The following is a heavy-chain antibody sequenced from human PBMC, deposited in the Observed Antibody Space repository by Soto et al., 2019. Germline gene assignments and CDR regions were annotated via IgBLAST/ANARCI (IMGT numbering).Heavy chain of an antibody. V-gene: IGHV3-48*03. CDR2: ISSSGSTI. J-gene: IGHJ3*02. CDR3: ARDSDVDALDI. D-gene: IGHD1-26*01. Sequence: EVQLVESGGGLVQPGGSLRLSCGASGFTFSSYEMNWVRQAPGKGLEWVSYISSSGSTIYYADSVKGRFTISRDNAKNSLYLQMTSLRAEDTGVYYCARDSDVDALDIWGQGTMVTFSS. CDR1: GFTFSSYE.